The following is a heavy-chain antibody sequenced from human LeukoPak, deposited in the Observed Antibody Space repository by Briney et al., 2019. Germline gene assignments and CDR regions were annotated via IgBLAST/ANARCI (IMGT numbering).Heavy chain of an antibody. CDR1: GYTFTSYD. CDR2: MNPNSGNT. CDR3: ARILRRHCSSTSCPNGY. V-gene: IGHV1-8*01. D-gene: IGHD2-2*01. J-gene: IGHJ4*02. Sequence: ASVKVSCKASGYTFTSYDINWVRQATGQGLEWMGWMNPNSGNTGYAQKFQGRVTMTRNTSISTAYMELSSLRSEDMAVYYCARILRRHCSSTSCPNGYWGQGTLVTVSS.